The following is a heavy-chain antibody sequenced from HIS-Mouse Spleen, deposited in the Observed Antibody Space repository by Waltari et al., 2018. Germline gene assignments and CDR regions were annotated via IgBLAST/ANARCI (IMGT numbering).Heavy chain of an antibody. V-gene: IGHV4-34*01. CDR2: INHSGST. J-gene: IGHJ4*02. Sequence: QVQLQQWGAGLLKPSETLSLTCAVYGGSFSGYYWRWIRHPPGKGLEWIGEINHSGSTNYNPSLKSRVTISVDTSKNQFSLKLSSVTAADTAVYYCARGDHPSFDYWGQGTLVTVSS. CDR3: ARGDHPSFDY. CDR1: GGSFSGYY.